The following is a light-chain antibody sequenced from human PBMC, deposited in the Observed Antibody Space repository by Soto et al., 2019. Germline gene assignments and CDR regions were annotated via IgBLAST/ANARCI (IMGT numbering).Light chain of an antibody. CDR2: DVN. CDR3: RSYTSSSTRV. J-gene: IGLJ1*01. Sequence: QSALTQPASVSGSPGQSITISCTGTSSDIGGYNYVSWYQQHPGKAPKLTIYDVNNRPSGVSNRFSGSKSGNTASLTTSGLQAEDEADYYCRSYTSSSTRVFGTGTKVTVL. V-gene: IGLV2-14*01. CDR1: SSDIGGYNY.